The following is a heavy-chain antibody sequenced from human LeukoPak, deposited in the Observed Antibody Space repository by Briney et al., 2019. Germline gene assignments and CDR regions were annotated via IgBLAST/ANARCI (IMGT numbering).Heavy chain of an antibody. J-gene: IGHJ6*03. CDR2: INPDGGVT. CDR1: GYTFTGYY. Sequence: ASVKVSCLASGYTFTGYYLHWVRQAPGQGLEWMGWINPDGGVTRSPQKFQGRVTMTRDTSISTAYMELSRLRSDDTAVYYCARGASGGSYYYYYMDVWGKGTTVTVSS. CDR3: ARGASGGSYYYYYMDV. V-gene: IGHV1-2*02. D-gene: IGHD2-15*01.